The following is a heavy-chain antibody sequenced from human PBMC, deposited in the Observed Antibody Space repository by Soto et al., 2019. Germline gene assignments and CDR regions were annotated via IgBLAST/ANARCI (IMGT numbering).Heavy chain of an antibody. CDR1: GVTFSSYS. D-gene: IGHD1-26*01. CDR2: ISSSSSTI. CDR3: AREGGNLNWFDP. J-gene: IGHJ5*02. V-gene: IGHV3-48*02. Sequence: EVQLVESGGGLVQPGGSLRLSCAASGVTFSSYSMKWVLPAPGKGLEWVSYISSSSSTIYYADSVKGRFTISRDNAKNSLYLQMNSLRDEDTAVYYCAREGGNLNWFDPWGQGTLVTVSS.